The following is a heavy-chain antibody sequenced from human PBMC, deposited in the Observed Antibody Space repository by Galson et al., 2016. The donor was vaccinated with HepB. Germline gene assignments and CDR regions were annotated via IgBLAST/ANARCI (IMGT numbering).Heavy chain of an antibody. D-gene: IGHD4-17*01. J-gene: IGHJ3*02. CDR1: GGSVSSGSYY. CDR3: ARDSVTSHLSDAFDI. Sequence: SETLSLTCSVSGGSVSSGSYYWSWIRQPPGKGLEWIGYIHFSGTTNYNPSLQSRVTMSVDTSKNQFSLNLSSVTAADTAAYYCARDSVTSHLSDAFDIWGQGTTVTVSS. V-gene: IGHV4-61*01. CDR2: IHFSGTT.